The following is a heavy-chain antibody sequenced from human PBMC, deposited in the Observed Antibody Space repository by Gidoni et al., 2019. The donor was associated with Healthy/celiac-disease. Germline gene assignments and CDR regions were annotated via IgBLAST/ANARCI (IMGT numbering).Heavy chain of an antibody. J-gene: IGHJ6*02. Sequence: EVQLLESGGGLVQPGGSLRLSCAASGFTFSSSAMSWVRQAPGKGLEWFSAISGSGGSTYYADSVKGRFTISRDNSKNTLYLQMNSLRAEDTAVYYCANDIVVVPAAMYYYGMDVWGQGTTVTVSS. D-gene: IGHD2-2*01. V-gene: IGHV3-23*01. CDR2: ISGSGGST. CDR3: ANDIVVVPAAMYYYGMDV. CDR1: GFTFSSSA.